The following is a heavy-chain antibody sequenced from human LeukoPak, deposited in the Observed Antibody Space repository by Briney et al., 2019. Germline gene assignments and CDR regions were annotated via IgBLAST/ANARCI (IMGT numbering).Heavy chain of an antibody. D-gene: IGHD3-10*02. CDR1: GFTFSSYD. CDR3: AELGITMIGGV. CDR2: IKSKTDGGTT. Sequence: GGSLRLSCAASGFTFSSYDIHWVRQAPGKGLEWVGRIKSKTDGGTTDYAAPVKGRFTISRDDSKNTLYLQMNSLRAEDTAVYYCAELGITMIGGVWGRGTTVTISS. J-gene: IGHJ6*04. V-gene: IGHV3-15*01.